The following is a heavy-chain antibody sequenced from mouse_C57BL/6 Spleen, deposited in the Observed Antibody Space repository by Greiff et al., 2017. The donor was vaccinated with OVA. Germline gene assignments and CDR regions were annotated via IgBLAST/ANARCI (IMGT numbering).Heavy chain of an antibody. CDR3: ARADYDYEGGYFDY. CDR1: GYSITSGYY. J-gene: IGHJ2*01. V-gene: IGHV3-6*01. CDR2: ISYDGSN. Sequence: EVQRVESGPGLVKPSQSLSLTCSVPGYSITSGYYWNWIRQFPGNKLEWMGYISYDGSNNYNPSLKNRISITRDTSKNQFFLKLNSVTTEDTATYYCARADYDYEGGYFDYWGQGTTLTVSS. D-gene: IGHD2-4*01.